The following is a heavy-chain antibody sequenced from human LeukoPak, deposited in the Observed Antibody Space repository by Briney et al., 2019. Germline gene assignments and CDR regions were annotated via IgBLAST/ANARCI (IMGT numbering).Heavy chain of an antibody. Sequence: GGSLRLSCAASGFXVSSNYISWVRQAPGKGQEWVSVISSGGSTYYADSVTGRFTISRDNSKNTLYLQMNSLRAEDTAVYYCARGGDIVGATRSAFDIWGQGTLVTVSS. J-gene: IGHJ3*02. D-gene: IGHD1-26*01. V-gene: IGHV3-53*01. CDR3: ARGGDIVGATRSAFDI. CDR2: ISSGGST. CDR1: GFXVSSNY.